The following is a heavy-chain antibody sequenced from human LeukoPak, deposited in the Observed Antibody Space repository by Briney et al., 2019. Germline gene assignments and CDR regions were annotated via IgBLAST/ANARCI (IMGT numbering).Heavy chain of an antibody. J-gene: IGHJ4*02. CDR2: INHSGST. V-gene: IGHV4-34*01. D-gene: IGHD6-13*01. CDR1: GGSFSGYY. CDR3: ARTPGSQHIRRGIAAAGTGSFDY. Sequence: PSETLSLTCAVYGGSFSGYYWSWIRQPPGKGLEWIGEINHSGSTNYNPSLKSRVTISVDTSKNQFSLKLSPVTAADTAVYYCARTPGSQHIRRGIAAAGTGSFDYWGQGTLVTVSS.